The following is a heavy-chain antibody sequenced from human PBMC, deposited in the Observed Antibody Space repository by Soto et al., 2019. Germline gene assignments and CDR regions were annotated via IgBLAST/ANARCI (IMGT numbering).Heavy chain of an antibody. Sequence: QVQLQQWGAGLLKPSETLSLTCAVYGGSFSGYYWSWIRQPPGKGLEWIGEINHSGSTNYNPSLKSRVTISVDTSKNQFSLKLSSVTAADTAVYYCARLPLYLPNAFDIWGQGTMVTVSS. CDR3: ARLPLYLPNAFDI. CDR2: INHSGST. CDR1: GGSFSGYY. D-gene: IGHD2-15*01. V-gene: IGHV4-34*01. J-gene: IGHJ3*02.